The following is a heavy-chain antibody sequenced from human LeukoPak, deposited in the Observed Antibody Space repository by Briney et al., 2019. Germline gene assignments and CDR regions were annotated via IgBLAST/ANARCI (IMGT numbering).Heavy chain of an antibody. J-gene: IGHJ4*02. Sequence: PSETLSLTCTVSGGPISGSRTWGWVRQPPGKGLEWIGNVHYDGRTASNPSLKSRVTTSLDTSRNQFSLKVNSVTAADTALYYCARVVTAAGLDFWGQGILVSVSS. V-gene: IGHV4-39*07. D-gene: IGHD6-25*01. CDR1: GGPISGSRT. CDR3: ARVVTAAGLDF. CDR2: VHYDGRT.